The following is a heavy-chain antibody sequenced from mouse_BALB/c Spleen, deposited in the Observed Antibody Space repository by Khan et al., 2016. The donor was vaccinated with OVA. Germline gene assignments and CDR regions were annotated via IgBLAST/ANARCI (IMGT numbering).Heavy chain of an antibody. V-gene: IGHV14-3*02. CDR1: GFNIKDTY. CDR2: IDPPNNDS. D-gene: IGHD2-1*01. Sequence: VQLKESGAVLVKPGASVKLSCSASGFNIKDTYIHWMKQRPEQGLEWIGRIDPPNNDSKYDPKFQAKATLTADTSSNTAYLQLSSLTYEDTAVYYCASLYDNSFAFWGQGTLVTVSA. CDR3: ASLYDNSFAF. J-gene: IGHJ3*01.